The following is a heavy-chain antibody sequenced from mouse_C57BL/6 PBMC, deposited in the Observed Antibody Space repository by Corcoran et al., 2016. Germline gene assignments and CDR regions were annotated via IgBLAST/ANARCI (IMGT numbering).Heavy chain of an antibody. CDR2: INPNNGGT. CDR3: ARPYSKFAMDY. D-gene: IGHD2-5*01. CDR1: GYTFTDYY. J-gene: IGHJ4*01. V-gene: IGHV1-26*01. Sequence: QLQQSGPELVKPGSSVKLFRKASGYTFTDYYMNWVKQSHGKSLEWIGDINPNNGGTSYNQKFKGKATLTVDKSSSTAYMELRSLTSEDSAVYYCARPYSKFAMDYWGQGTSVTVSS.